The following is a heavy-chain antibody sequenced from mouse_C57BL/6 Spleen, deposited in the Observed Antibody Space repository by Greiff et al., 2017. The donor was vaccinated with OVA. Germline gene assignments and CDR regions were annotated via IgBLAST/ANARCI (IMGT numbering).Heavy chain of an antibody. D-gene: IGHD1-1*02. J-gene: IGHJ2*01. V-gene: IGHV5-9*01. CDR3: ARHGLWSFFDD. Sequence: EVKLVESGGGLVKPGGSLKLSCAASGFTFSSYTMSWVRQTPEKRLEWVATISGGGGNTYYPDSVKGRFTISRDNAKNTLYLQMSSLRSEDTALYYCARHGLWSFFDDWGQGTTLTVSS. CDR2: ISGGGGNT. CDR1: GFTFSSYT.